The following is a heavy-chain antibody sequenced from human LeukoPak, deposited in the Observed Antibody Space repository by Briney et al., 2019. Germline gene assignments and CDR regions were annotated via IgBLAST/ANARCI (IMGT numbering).Heavy chain of an antibody. CDR3: AKDCYDFWSGYEGYYFDY. CDR1: GSTFSSYG. CDR2: IWYDGSNK. D-gene: IGHD3-3*01. J-gene: IGHJ4*02. Sequence: PGGSLRLSCAASGSTFSSYGMHWVRQAPGKGLEWVAVIWYDGSNKYYADSVKGRFTISRDNSKNTLYLQMNSLRAEDTAVYYCAKDCYDFWSGYEGYYFDYWGQGTLVTVSS. V-gene: IGHV3-33*06.